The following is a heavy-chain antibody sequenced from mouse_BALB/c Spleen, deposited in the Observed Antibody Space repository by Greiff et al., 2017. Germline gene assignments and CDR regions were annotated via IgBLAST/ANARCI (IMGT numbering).Heavy chain of an antibody. CDR3: ARDIFDY. Sequence: EVQLQQSGGGLVQPGGSLKLSCAASGFTFSSYTMSWVRQTPEKRLEWVAYISNGGGSTYYPDTVKGRFTISRDNAKNTLYLQMSSLKSEDTAMYYCARDIFDYWGQGTTLTVSS. CDR2: ISNGGGST. J-gene: IGHJ2*01. CDR1: GFTFSSYT. V-gene: IGHV5-12-2*01.